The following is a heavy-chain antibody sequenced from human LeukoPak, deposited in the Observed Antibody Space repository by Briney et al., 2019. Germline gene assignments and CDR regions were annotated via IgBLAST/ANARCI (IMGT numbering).Heavy chain of an antibody. CDR1: GFTVSSND. Sequence: PGGSLRLSCEASGFTVSSNDISWVRQAPGKGLEWVSVIYSGGSTDYADSVKGRFTISRDNSKNTLYLQMNSLRAEDTAVYYCARGPRGFDPWGQGTPVTVSP. CDR2: IYSGGST. J-gene: IGHJ5*02. V-gene: IGHV3-53*01. CDR3: ARGPRGFDP.